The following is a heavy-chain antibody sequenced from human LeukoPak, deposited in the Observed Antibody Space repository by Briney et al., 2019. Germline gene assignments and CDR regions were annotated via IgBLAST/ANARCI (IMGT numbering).Heavy chain of an antibody. V-gene: IGHV4-39*07. CDR2: INHSGST. CDR3: ARRVRGSGSYIYYYYMDV. CDR1: GGSISSSSYY. D-gene: IGHD3-10*01. Sequence: SETLSLTCTVSGGSISSSSYYWGWIRQPPGKGLEWIGEINHSGSTNYNPSLKSRVTISVDTSKNQFSLKLSSVTAADTAVYYCARRVRGSGSYIYYYYMDVWGKGTTVTISS. J-gene: IGHJ6*03.